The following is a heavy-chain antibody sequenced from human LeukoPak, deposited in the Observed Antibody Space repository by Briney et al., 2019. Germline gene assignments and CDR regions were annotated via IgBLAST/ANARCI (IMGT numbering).Heavy chain of an antibody. D-gene: IGHD6-19*01. J-gene: IGHJ5*02. V-gene: IGHV3-11*01. Sequence: GGSLRLSCAASGFTFSDYYMSWIRQAPGKGLEWVSYISSSGSTIYYAGSVKGRFTISRDNAKNSLYLQMNSLRAEDTAVYYCARSSLDSSGWYRPRTPNWFDPWGQGTLVTVSS. CDR3: ARSSLDSSGWYRPRTPNWFDP. CDR2: ISSSGSTI. CDR1: GFTFSDYY.